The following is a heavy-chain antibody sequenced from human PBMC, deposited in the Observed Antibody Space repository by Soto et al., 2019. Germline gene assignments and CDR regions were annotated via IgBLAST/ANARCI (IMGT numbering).Heavy chain of an antibody. CDR2: IYRGGST. V-gene: IGHV3-53*04. CDR1: GFTVSSNY. J-gene: IGHJ4*02. CDR3: ARNRGGYGDYALDY. D-gene: IGHD4-17*01. Sequence: EVQLVESGGGLVQPGGSLRLSCAASGFTVSSNYMSWVRQAPGKGLEWVSVIYRGGSTYYADSVKGRFTISRHNSKNTLYLQMNSLRAEDTAVYYCARNRGGYGDYALDYWGQGTLVTVSS.